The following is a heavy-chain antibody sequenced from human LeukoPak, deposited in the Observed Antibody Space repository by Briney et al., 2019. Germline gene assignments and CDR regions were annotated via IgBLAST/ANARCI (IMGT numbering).Heavy chain of an antibody. CDR1: GGTLSSYP. D-gene: IGHD2-15*01. V-gene: IGHV1-69*04. Sequence: SVKVSCKASGGTLSSYPISWVRQAPGQGLEWMGRIIPILGIPNYAQKFQGRVTITADTSTSTAYMELYSLRSEDTAVYYCARVYGCSSGSCYPLGWFDPWGQGTLVTVSS. CDR3: ARVYGCSSGSCYPLGWFDP. J-gene: IGHJ5*02. CDR2: IIPILGIP.